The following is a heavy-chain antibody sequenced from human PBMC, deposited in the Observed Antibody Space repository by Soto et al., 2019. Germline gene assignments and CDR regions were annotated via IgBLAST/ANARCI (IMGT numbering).Heavy chain of an antibody. J-gene: IGHJ4*02. V-gene: IGHV4-30-4*01. CDR1: GGSISSGDYY. CDR2: IYYSGST. D-gene: IGHD3-16*02. CDR3: ARGPTVWGSYRSFDY. Sequence: SETLSLTCTVSGGSISSGDYYWSWIRQPPGKGLEWIGYIYYSGSTYYNPSLKSRVTKSVDTSKNQFSLKLSSVTAADTAVYYCARGPTVWGSYRSFDYWGQGTLVTVSS.